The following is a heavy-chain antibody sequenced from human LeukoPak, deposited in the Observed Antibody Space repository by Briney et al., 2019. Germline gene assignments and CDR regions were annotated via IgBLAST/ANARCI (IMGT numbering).Heavy chain of an antibody. D-gene: IGHD3-10*01. CDR2: ISYDGSNK. CDR1: GFTFSSYG. Sequence: LRLSCAASGFTFSSYGMHWVRQAPGKGLEWVAVISYDGSNKYYADSVKGRFTISRDNSKNTLYLQMNSLRAEDTAVYYCANAGGMVRGVMVGEWGQGTLVTVSS. V-gene: IGHV3-30*18. J-gene: IGHJ4*02. CDR3: ANAGGMVRGVMVGE.